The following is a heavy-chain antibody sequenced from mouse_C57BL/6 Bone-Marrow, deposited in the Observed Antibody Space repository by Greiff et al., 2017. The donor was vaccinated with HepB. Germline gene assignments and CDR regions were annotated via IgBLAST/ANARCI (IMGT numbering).Heavy chain of an antibody. D-gene: IGHD1-1*01. Sequence: EVQLQQSGPELVKPGASVKISCKASGYTFTDYYMNWVKQSHGKSLEWIGDINPNNGGTSYNQKFKGKATLTVDKSSSTAYMELRSLTSEDSAVYYCARWGIYYYGSSYPHWYFDVWGTGTTVTVSS. CDR2: INPNNGGT. J-gene: IGHJ1*03. CDR1: GYTFTDYY. V-gene: IGHV1-26*01. CDR3: ARWGIYYYGSSYPHWYFDV.